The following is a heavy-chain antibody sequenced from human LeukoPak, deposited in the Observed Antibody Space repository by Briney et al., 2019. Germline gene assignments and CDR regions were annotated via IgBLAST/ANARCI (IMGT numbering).Heavy chain of an antibody. Sequence: GGSLRLSCAASGFTFSNFLMTWVRQAPGKGLEWVSYISSSSSYTNYADSVKGRFTISRDNAKNSLYLQMNSLRAEDTAVYYCAGVGATNSFDYWGQGTLVTVSS. CDR3: AGVGATNSFDY. J-gene: IGHJ4*02. V-gene: IGHV3-11*06. CDR1: GFTFSNFL. CDR2: ISSSSSYT. D-gene: IGHD1-26*01.